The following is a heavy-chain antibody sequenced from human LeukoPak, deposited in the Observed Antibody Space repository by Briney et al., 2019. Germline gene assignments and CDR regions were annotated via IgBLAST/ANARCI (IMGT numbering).Heavy chain of an antibody. Sequence: GRSLRLSCAASGFTFDDYAMHWVRQAPGKGLEWVSGISWNSGSIGYADSVKGRFTISRDNAKNSLYLQMNSLRAEDTAVYYCAKDYATVGDYDYWGQGTLVTVSS. V-gene: IGHV3-9*01. CDR3: AKDYATVGDYDY. D-gene: IGHD4-23*01. CDR1: GFTFDDYA. J-gene: IGHJ4*02. CDR2: ISWNSGSI.